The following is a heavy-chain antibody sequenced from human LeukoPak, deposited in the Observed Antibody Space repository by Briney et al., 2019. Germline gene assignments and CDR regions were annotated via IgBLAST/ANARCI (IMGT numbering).Heavy chain of an antibody. CDR2: IYTSGST. D-gene: IGHD6-19*01. Sequence: SETLSLTCTVSGGSISSYYWSWIRQPAGKGLEWIGRIYTSGSTNYNPSLKSRVTMSVDTSKNQFSLKLSSATAADTAVYYCARGPINSSGWYYGMDVWGQGTTVTVSS. CDR1: GGSISSYY. V-gene: IGHV4-4*07. CDR3: ARGPINSSGWYYGMDV. J-gene: IGHJ6*02.